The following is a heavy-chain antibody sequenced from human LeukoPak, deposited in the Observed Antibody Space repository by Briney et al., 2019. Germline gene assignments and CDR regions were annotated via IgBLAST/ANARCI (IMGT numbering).Heavy chain of an antibody. CDR2: IGTAGDT. D-gene: IGHD3-10*01. J-gene: IGHJ4*02. V-gene: IGHV3-13*01. CDR3: ARGAYYYGYDQYYFDY. CDR1: GSTFSSYD. Sequence: GGSLRLSCAASGSTFSSYDVHWVRQATGKGLEWVSAIGTAGDTYYPGSVKGRFTISRENAKNSLYLQMNSLRIEDTAVYYCARGAYYYGYDQYYFDYWGQGTLVTVSS.